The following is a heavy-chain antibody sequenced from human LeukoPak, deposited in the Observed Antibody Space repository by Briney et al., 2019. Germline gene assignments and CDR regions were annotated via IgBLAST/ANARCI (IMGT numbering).Heavy chain of an antibody. Sequence: SETLSLTCTVSGVSISSDYWSWIRQPAGKGLEWIGRIHTSGSTNYNPSLKSRVTMSVDTSKNQFSLKLSSVTAADTAVYYCARDRGLCSNYWYFDLWGRGTLVTVSS. D-gene: IGHD3-10*01. CDR2: IHTSGST. CDR1: GVSISSDY. V-gene: IGHV4-4*07. CDR3: ARDRGLCSNYWYFDL. J-gene: IGHJ2*01.